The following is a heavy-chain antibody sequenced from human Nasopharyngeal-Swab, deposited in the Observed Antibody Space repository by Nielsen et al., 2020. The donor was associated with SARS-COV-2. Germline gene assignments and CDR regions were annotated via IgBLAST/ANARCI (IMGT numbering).Heavy chain of an antibody. CDR2: IYPGDSDT. V-gene: IGHV5-51*01. J-gene: IGHJ3*02. CDR1: GYSFTSYW. D-gene: IGHD4-23*01. Sequence: KVSCKGSGYSFTSYWIGWVRRMPGKGLEWMGIIYPGDSDTRYSPSSQGRVTISADKSISTAYLQWSSLKASDTAMYYCARQTIYGGNSHDAFDIWGQGTMVTVSS. CDR3: ARQTIYGGNSHDAFDI.